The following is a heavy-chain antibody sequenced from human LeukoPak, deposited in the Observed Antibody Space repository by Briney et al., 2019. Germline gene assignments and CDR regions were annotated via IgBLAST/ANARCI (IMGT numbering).Heavy chain of an antibody. CDR3: ARRGAEGSYSFGY. Sequence: PGGSLGLSCAASGYTFGSYAMHWVRQAPGKGLEWVATTSYHGNDKNYADSVKGRFTISRDNSKNTLYLQVDSLRTEDTAVYYCARRGAEGSYSFGYWGQGTLVTVSS. CDR2: TSYHGNDK. J-gene: IGHJ4*02. V-gene: IGHV3-30*03. CDR1: GYTFGSYA. D-gene: IGHD1-26*01.